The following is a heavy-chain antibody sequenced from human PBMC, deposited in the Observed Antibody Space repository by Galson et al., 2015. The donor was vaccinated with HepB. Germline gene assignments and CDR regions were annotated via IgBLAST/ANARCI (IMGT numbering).Heavy chain of an antibody. J-gene: IGHJ1*01. CDR3: ARGRSSVTPKYFQV. CDR2: VGSSGTT. Sequence: ETLSLTCGVSGASFIGYYWTWIRQSQRKGFEWIGEVGSSGTTNYNPSFRSRVTISPDTSKNQFSLLLASLTAADTAIYYCARGRSSVTPKYFQVWGQGTQVTVSS. V-gene: IGHV4-34*01. CDR1: GASFIGYY. D-gene: IGHD2-21*02.